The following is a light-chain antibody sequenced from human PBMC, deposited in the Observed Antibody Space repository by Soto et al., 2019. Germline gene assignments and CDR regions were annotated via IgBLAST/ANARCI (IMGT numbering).Light chain of an antibody. CDR3: QQSYITWT. Sequence: DIQMTQSPSSLSASVGDRVTITCRASQSIANYLNWYQQKPGKAPKLLIYAASSLQSGVPSRFSGCGSGTDFTLTISSLQPEDFATYYYQQSYITWTFGQGTKVEIK. CDR1: QSIANY. V-gene: IGKV1-39*01. J-gene: IGKJ1*01. CDR2: AAS.